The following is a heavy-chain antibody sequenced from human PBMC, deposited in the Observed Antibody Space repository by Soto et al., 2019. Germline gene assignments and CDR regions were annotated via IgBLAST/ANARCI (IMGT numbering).Heavy chain of an antibody. CDR3: VRDRRSSSWSYFDY. CDR1: GGTFSSYA. V-gene: IGHV1-69*01. D-gene: IGHD6-13*01. J-gene: IGHJ4*02. CDR2: IIPIFGTA. Sequence: QVQLVQSGAEVKKPGSSVKVSCKASGGTFSSYAISWVRQAPGQGLEWMGGIIPIFGTANYAQKFQGRVTITADESTSTAYMELSSLRSEDTAVYYCVRDRRSSSWSYFDYWGQGTLVTVSS.